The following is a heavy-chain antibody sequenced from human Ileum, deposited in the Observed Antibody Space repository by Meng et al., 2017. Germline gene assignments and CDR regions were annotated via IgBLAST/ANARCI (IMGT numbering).Heavy chain of an antibody. Sequence: GGSLRLSCAVSGFSFTNYWMSWVRQAPGKGLEWVANIKPDGSEIYYVDSVKGRFTISRDNAKNSLYLQMNSLRAEDTAVYFCADGRNYHSGSHPWGQGTLVTVSS. J-gene: IGHJ5*02. CDR3: ADGRNYHSGSHP. CDR1: GFSFTNYW. V-gene: IGHV3-7*01. D-gene: IGHD3-16*01. CDR2: IKPDGSEI.